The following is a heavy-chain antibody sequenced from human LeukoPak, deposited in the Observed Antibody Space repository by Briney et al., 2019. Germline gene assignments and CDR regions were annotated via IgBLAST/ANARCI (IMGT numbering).Heavy chain of an antibody. CDR1: GGSISSSTYY. CDR2: IYYSGST. D-gene: IGHD6-19*01. Sequence: PSETLSLTCTVSGGSISSSTYYWGRIRQPPGKGLEWIGNIYYSGSTYYSPSLKSRVTMSVDTSKNQYSLKLSSVTAADTAVYYCARHGNSGWSGRFAPWGQGTKSTVSS. V-gene: IGHV4-39*01. J-gene: IGHJ5*02. CDR3: ARHGNSGWSGRFAP.